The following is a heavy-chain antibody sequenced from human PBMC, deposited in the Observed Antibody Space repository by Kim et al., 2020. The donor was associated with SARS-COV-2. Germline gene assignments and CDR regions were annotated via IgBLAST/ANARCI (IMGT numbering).Heavy chain of an antibody. D-gene: IGHD2-21*01. Sequence: SETLSLTCTVSGGSVSSGSYYWSWIRQPPGKGLEWIGYIYYSGSTNYNPSLKSRVTISVDTSKNQFSLKLSSVTAADTAVYYCARDPDGYHDYWGQGTLV. CDR3: ARDPDGYHDY. V-gene: IGHV4-61*01. CDR2: IYYSGST. CDR1: GGSVSSGSYY. J-gene: IGHJ4*02.